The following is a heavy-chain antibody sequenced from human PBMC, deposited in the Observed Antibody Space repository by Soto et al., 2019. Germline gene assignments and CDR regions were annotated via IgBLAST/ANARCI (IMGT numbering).Heavy chain of an antibody. J-gene: IGHJ6*02. CDR3: SGCSGGASHNNYGMDV. D-gene: IGHD2-15*01. Sequence: EVHLVESGGGLVKPGGSLRLSCAVSGFTFSSCTMNWVRQAPGKGLEWVASISPSSGHIYYADSVKGRFTISRDNAKNQLFLQMNGLRGEDTAVYYCSGCSGGASHNNYGMDVWGQGTTVTVSS. V-gene: IGHV3-21*06. CDR2: ISPSSGHI. CDR1: GFTFSSCT.